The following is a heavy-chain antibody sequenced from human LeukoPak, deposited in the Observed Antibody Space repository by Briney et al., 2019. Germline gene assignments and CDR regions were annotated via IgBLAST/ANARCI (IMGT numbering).Heavy chain of an antibody. V-gene: IGHV5-51*01. CDR2: IYPGDSDT. J-gene: IGHJ6*02. Sequence: GESLKISCKGSGYSFTSYWIGWVRQMPGKSLEWMGIIYPGDSDTRYSPSFQGQVTISADKSISTAYLQWSSLKASDTAMYYCARRSSTVTPVVDVWGQGTTVTVSS. D-gene: IGHD4-17*01. CDR3: ARRSSTVTPVVDV. CDR1: GYSFTSYW.